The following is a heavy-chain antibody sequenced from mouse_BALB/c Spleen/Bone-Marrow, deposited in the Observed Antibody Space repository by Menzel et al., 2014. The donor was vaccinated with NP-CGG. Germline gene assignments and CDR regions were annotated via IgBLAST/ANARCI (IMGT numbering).Heavy chain of an antibody. Sequence: VQLQESGGGLVQPGGSLKLSCAASGFTFSNYGMSWVRQTPDKRLELVATINSNGGSTYYPDSVKGQFTISRDTAKNTLYLQMSSLKSEETAMYYCVRGNYGNYVDYFDFWGQGTTLTVSS. CDR1: GFTFSNYG. J-gene: IGHJ2*01. D-gene: IGHD2-1*01. V-gene: IGHV5-6-3*01. CDR3: VRGNYGNYVDYFDF. CDR2: INSNGGST.